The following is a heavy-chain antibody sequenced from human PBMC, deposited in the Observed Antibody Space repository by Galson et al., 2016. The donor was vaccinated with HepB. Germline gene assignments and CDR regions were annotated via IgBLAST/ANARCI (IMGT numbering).Heavy chain of an antibody. Sequence: SLRLSCAGSGFTFSGNTMHWVRQAPGKGLEWVAVISNDGSNKYYGESVRGRFTISRDNSKNMLYLQMNSLRGDDTAVYYCEREGGSSSWLDYWGQGTLVTASS. CDR1: GFTFSGNT. D-gene: IGHD6-19*01. V-gene: IGHV3-30*04. J-gene: IGHJ4*02. CDR2: ISNDGSNK. CDR3: EREGGSSSWLDY.